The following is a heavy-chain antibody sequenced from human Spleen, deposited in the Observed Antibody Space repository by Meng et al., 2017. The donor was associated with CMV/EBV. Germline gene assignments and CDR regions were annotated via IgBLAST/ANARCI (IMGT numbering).Heavy chain of an antibody. D-gene: IGHD2-2*01. Sequence: KVSCKASGYTFSPYWIGWVRQLPGKGLEWMGIIYPGDSDTKYSPSFQGHVTISVDKSISTAYPQWSSLKASDTAMYYCARRVPADGAFDYWGQGTLVTVSS. CDR1: GYTFSPYW. J-gene: IGHJ4*02. CDR3: ARRVPADGAFDY. CDR2: IYPGDSDT. V-gene: IGHV5-51*01.